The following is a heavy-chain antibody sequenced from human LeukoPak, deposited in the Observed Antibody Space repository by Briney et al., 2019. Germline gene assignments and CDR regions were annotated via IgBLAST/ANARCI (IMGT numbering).Heavy chain of an antibody. Sequence: GGSLRLSCAASGFSFSTYGMHWVRQAPGKGLEWLAFIQSDGRNKYYADSVKGRFTISRDNSKNTLFLQMNSLRAEDTAVYYCASLGEQWLVQYLHYWGQGTLVTVSS. J-gene: IGHJ4*02. D-gene: IGHD6-19*01. V-gene: IGHV3-30*02. CDR1: GFSFSTYG. CDR2: IQSDGRNK. CDR3: ASLGEQWLVQYLHY.